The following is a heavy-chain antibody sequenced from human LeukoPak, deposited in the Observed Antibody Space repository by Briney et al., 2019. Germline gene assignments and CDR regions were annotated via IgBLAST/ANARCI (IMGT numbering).Heavy chain of an antibody. V-gene: IGHV4-39*01. J-gene: IGHJ4*02. CDR3: ARDTSYSGSLPLDY. CDR2: IYYSGST. D-gene: IGHD1-26*01. Sequence: SETLSLTCTVSGGSISSSSYYWGWIRQPPGKGLEWIGSIYYSGSTYYNSSLKSRVTMSVDTSKNQFSLKLTSVTAADTAVYYCARDTSYSGSLPLDYWGQGTLVTVSS. CDR1: GGSISSSSYY.